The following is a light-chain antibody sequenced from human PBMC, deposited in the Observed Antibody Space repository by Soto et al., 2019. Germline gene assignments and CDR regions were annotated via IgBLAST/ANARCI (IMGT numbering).Light chain of an antibody. V-gene: IGKV1-8*01. CDR1: QGISSY. CDR3: QQYYNHPPT. CDR2: GAS. J-gene: IGKJ3*01. Sequence: AVRVTQYPSSFSASTGDRVTITCRASQGISSYLAWYQQTPGKAPKLLIYGASTLQSGVPSRFSGSGSGTDFTLTINSLQSEDFATYYCQQYYNHPPTFGPGTKVDIK.